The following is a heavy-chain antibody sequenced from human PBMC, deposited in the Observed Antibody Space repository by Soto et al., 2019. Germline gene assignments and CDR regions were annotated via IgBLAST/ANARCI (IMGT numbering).Heavy chain of an antibody. D-gene: IGHD3-10*01. CDR2: IYYSGST. J-gene: IGHJ5*02. CDR3: ARGERGLWFGELSPYNWFDP. V-gene: IGHV4-31*03. Sequence: NPSETLSLTCTVSGGSISSGGYYWSWIRQHPGKGLEWIGYIYYSGSTYYNPSLKSRVTISVDTSKNQFSLKLSSVTAADTAVYYCARGERGLWFGELSPYNWFDPWGQGTLVTVSS. CDR1: GGSISSGGYY.